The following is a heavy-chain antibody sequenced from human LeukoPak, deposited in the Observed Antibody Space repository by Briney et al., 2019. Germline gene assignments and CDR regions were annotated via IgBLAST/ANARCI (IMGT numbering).Heavy chain of an antibody. Sequence: PGGSLRLSCAASGFTFSSYAMSWVRQAPGKGLEWVSAISGSGGSTHYADSVKGRFTISRDNSKNTLYLQMNSLRAEDTAVYYCARAMIVAEDLNDAFDIWGQGTMVTVSS. D-gene: IGHD3-22*01. V-gene: IGHV3-23*01. CDR2: ISGSGGST. J-gene: IGHJ3*02. CDR1: GFTFSSYA. CDR3: ARAMIVAEDLNDAFDI.